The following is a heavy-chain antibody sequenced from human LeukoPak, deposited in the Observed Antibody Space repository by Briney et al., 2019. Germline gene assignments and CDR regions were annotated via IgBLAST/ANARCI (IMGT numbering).Heavy chain of an antibody. D-gene: IGHD5-18*01. CDR2: ISGSGGST. CDR3: AKNGRGYSSDYFDY. V-gene: IGHV3-23*01. Sequence: PGGSLRLSCAASGFTFSSYAMSWVRQAPGKGLEWVSAISGSGGSTYYADSVKGRFTISRDNYKNTLYLQMHTLRAGDTAVYSCAKNGRGYSSDYFDYWAQGTLVTVSS. CDR1: GFTFSSYA. J-gene: IGHJ4*02.